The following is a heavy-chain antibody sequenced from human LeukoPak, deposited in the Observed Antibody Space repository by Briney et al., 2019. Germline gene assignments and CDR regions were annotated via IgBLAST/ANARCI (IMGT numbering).Heavy chain of an antibody. CDR1: GGSFSGYY. CDR3: ARGVRGKYYYDSSGYYQPGSTRHYYYYYMDV. D-gene: IGHD3-22*01. J-gene: IGHJ6*03. V-gene: IGHV4-34*01. Sequence: SETLSLTCAVYGGSFSGYYWSWIRQPPGKGLEWIGEINHSGSTNYNPSLKSRVTISVDTSKNQFSLKLSSVTAADTAVYYCARGVRGKYYYDSSGYYQPGSTRHYYYYYMDVWGKGTTVTVSS. CDR2: INHSGST.